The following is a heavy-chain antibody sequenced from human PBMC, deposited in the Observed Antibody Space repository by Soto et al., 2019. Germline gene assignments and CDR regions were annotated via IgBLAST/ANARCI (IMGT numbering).Heavy chain of an antibody. J-gene: IGHJ4*02. D-gene: IGHD3-3*01. V-gene: IGHV4-31*03. Sequence: SETLSLTCPVSGGSISSGGYYWSWIRQHPGKGLEWIGYIYYSGSTYYNPSLKSRVTISVDTSKNQFSLKLSSVTAADTAVYYCARASFGVASDYWGQGTLVTVSS. CDR1: GGSISSGGYY. CDR3: ARASFGVASDY. CDR2: IYYSGST.